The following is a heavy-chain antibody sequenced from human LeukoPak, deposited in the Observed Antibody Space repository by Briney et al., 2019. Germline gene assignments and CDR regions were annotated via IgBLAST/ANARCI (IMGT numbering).Heavy chain of an antibody. CDR3: ARDTDFWSGDDAFDI. Sequence: GAPVKVSCKASGYTFTSYGITWVRQAPGQGLEWMGWISAYNGHTNYAQKLQGRVTMTTDTSTSTAYMELRSLRSDDTAVYYCARDTDFWSGDDAFDIWGQGTMVTVSS. V-gene: IGHV1-18*01. J-gene: IGHJ3*02. CDR1: GYTFTSYG. D-gene: IGHD3-3*01. CDR2: ISAYNGHT.